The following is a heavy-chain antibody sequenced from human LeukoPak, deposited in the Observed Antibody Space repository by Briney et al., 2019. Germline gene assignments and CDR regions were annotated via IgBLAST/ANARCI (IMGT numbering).Heavy chain of an antibody. D-gene: IGHD2-15*01. CDR2: IYHSGST. Sequence: SETLSLTCAVSGYSISSGYYWGWIRQPPGKGLEWIGSIYHSGSTYYNPSLKSRVTISVNTSKNQFSLKLSYVTAADTAVYYCARSATLRVFDIWGQGTMVTVSS. CDR1: GYSISSGYY. CDR3: ARSATLRVFDI. J-gene: IGHJ3*02. V-gene: IGHV4-38-2*01.